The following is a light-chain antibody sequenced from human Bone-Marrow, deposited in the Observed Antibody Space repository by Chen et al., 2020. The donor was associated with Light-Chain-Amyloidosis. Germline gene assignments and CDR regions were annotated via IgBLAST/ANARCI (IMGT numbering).Light chain of an antibody. CDR2: GSS. J-gene: IGKJ4*01. CDR1: QTISSNY. V-gene: IGKV3-20*01. CDR3: QQYGTSPLT. Sequence: EIVLTQSPGTLSLSPGEGANLPCRASQTISSNYLTWYQQKFGQAPRLLIYGSSSRATGIPDRFTGSGSGTDFTLTINRLEPEDFAMYYCQQYGTSPLTFGGGTKVGIK.